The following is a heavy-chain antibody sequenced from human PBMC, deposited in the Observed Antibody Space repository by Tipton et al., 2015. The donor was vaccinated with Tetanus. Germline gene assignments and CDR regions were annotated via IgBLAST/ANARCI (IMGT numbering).Heavy chain of an antibody. Sequence: QSGAEVKRPGSSVKVSCKASGDTYTTHGVTWVRQAPGQGLEWMGGIIPKFQTTKYAQRFEGRVTITADELATTAYMELRGLTSEDTATYYCVRHIVGAVPKGYNWFAPWSQGTLVTVST. CDR3: VRHIVGAVPKGYNWFAP. D-gene: IGHD1-26*01. CDR1: GDTYTTHG. CDR2: IIPKFQTT. J-gene: IGHJ5*02. V-gene: IGHV1-69*01.